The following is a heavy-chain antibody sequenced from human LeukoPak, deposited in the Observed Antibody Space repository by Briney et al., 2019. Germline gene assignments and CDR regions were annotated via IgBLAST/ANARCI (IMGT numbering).Heavy chain of an antibody. V-gene: IGHV4-59*01. CDR2: IYYSGST. CDR3: ARNIAAAPQFNWFDP. CDR1: GGSISSYY. Sequence: SETLSLTCTVSGGSISSYYGNWIRQPPGKGLEWIGYIYYSGSTNYNPSLKSRVTISVDTSKNQFSLKLSSVTAADTAVYYCARNIAAAPQFNWFDPWGQGTLVTVSS. D-gene: IGHD6-13*01. J-gene: IGHJ5*02.